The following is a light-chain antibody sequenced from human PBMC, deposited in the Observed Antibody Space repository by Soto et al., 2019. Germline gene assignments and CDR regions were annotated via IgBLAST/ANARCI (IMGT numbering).Light chain of an antibody. CDR2: DVN. Sequence: QSALTQPPSVSGSPGQSVTISCTGTSGDVDPYNYVSWYQQHPGRAPKLVIYDVNMRPSGFPDRFSGPKSGDTSSLTISGLQAEDEADYYCCSYVGTPLVGGGTKLTVL. J-gene: IGLJ2*01. CDR3: CSYVGTPL. CDR1: SGDVDPYNY. V-gene: IGLV2-11*01.